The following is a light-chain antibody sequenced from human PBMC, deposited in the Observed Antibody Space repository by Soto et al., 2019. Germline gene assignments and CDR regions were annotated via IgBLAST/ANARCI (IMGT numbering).Light chain of an antibody. Sequence: EIVLTQSPGTVSLSPGERATLSCRASQSVYNNYIAWYQQSPGQAPRVLIYGASTRATGTPDRFSGSGSGTYFTFTISRLEPEDSAGYYCQQYGNSVTFGGGTKVEMK. CDR1: QSVYNNY. CDR3: QQYGNSVT. V-gene: IGKV3-20*01. CDR2: GAS. J-gene: IGKJ4*01.